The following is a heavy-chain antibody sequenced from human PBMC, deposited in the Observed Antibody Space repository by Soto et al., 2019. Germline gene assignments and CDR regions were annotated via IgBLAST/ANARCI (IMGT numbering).Heavy chain of an antibody. D-gene: IGHD6-19*01. Sequence: QDQLVQSGVEVKKPGASVKVSCKASGYSFTNYGITWVRQAPGQGFEWMGWISAYNGNTKYAQKLQGRVTMTTYASTSTAYLELRSLTSDDTAVYYCARDRGVAPPVAGNTHYYYYMDVWGKGTTVTVSS. V-gene: IGHV1-18*01. CDR3: ARDRGVAPPVAGNTHYYYYMDV. J-gene: IGHJ6*03. CDR2: ISAYNGNT. CDR1: GYSFTNYG.